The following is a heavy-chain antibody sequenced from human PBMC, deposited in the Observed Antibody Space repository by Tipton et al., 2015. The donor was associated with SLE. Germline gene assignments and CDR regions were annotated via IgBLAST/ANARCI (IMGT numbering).Heavy chain of an antibody. V-gene: IGHV3-30-3*01. J-gene: IGHJ4*02. CDR3: ARDDSGSYDY. D-gene: IGHD1-26*01. Sequence: QLVQSGGGVVQPGRSLRLSCAASGFTFSSYAMHWVRQAPGKGLEWVAVISYDGSNKYYADSVKGRFTISRDNSKNTLYLQMNSLRAEDTAVYYCARDDSGSYDYWGQGTLVTVSS. CDR2: ISYDGSNK. CDR1: GFTFSSYA.